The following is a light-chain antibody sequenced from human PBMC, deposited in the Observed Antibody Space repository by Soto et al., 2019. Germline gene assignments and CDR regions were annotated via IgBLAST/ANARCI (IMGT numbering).Light chain of an antibody. V-gene: IGKV1-39*01. CDR3: QHTYSTPPT. CDR1: QSIRMY. CDR2: AAS. Sequence: DIQMTQSPSSLSASVGDRVTITCRASQSIRMYLNWYQQKPGKAPKLLIYAASSLQSGVPARFSGSGSGTDFTLTISSLQPEDFATYYCQHTYSTPPTFDQGTKLEIK. J-gene: IGKJ2*01.